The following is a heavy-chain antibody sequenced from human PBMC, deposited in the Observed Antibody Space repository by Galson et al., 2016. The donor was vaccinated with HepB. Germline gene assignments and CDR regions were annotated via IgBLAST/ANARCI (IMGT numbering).Heavy chain of an antibody. D-gene: IGHD6-19*01. CDR1: GGTFSSYT. CDR3: ARVLGSGWYRKWYYFDY. CDR2: IIPIFGTA. J-gene: IGHJ4*02. V-gene: IGHV1-69*06. Sequence: SVKVSCKASGGTFSSYTISWVRQAPGQGLEWMGGIIPIFGTANYAQKFQGRVTITADKSTSTAYMELSSLRSEDTAVYYCARVLGSGWYRKWYYFDYWGQGTLATVSS.